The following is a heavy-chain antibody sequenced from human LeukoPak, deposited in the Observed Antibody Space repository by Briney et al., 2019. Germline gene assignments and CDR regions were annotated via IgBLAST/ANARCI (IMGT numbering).Heavy chain of an antibody. CDR1: GFTFSSYA. CDR2: ISGSGGSA. D-gene: IGHD3-22*01. V-gene: IGHV3-23*01. CDR3: AKQHYDSSVYHKDY. J-gene: IGHJ4*02. Sequence: GGSLRPSCAASGFTFSSYAMSWVRQAPGKGLECVSSISGSGGSANYADSVKGRFTISRDNSKNTLYLQMNSLRAEDTAVYYCAKQHYDSSVYHKDYGGREPLVTVS.